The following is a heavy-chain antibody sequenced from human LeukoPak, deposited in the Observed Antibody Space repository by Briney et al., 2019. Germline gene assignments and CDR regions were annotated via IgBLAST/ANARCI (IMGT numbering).Heavy chain of an antibody. CDR1: GGSFSGYY. V-gene: IGHV4-34*01. J-gene: IGHJ4*02. CDR2: INHSGST. D-gene: IGHD2-2*01. CDR3: ARAKYQLLFDY. Sequence: SETLSLTCAVYGGSFSGYYWSWIRQPPGKGLEWIGEINHSGSTNYNPSLKSRVTISVDTSKNQFSLKLSSVTAADTAVYYCARAKYQLLFDYRGQGTLVTVSS.